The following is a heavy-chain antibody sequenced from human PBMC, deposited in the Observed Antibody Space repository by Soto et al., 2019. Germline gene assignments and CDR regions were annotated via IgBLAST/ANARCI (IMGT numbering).Heavy chain of an antibody. CDR3: ARVDYYDSSGEIDY. J-gene: IGHJ4*02. CDR2: FYYIGIT. D-gene: IGHD3-22*01. Sequence: PSETLSLTCTVSGGSVSSGSYYWSWIRQPPGKGLLCIGYFYYIGITNYNPSLKSRVTISVDTSKNQFSLKLSSVTAADTAVYYCARVDYYDSSGEIDYWGQGTLVTVSS. CDR1: GGSVSSGSYY. V-gene: IGHV4-61*01.